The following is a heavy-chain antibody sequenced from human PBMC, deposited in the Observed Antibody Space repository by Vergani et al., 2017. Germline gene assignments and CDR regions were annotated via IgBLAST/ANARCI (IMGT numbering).Heavy chain of an antibody. J-gene: IGHJ4*02. V-gene: IGHV1-46*03. CDR2: INPSGGHT. Sequence: QVQVVQSGAEVKTSGASVKVSCKTSGYTFSNYYMHWLRPSPGQWLEWMGIINPSGGHTNYAQKFQGRVTMTRDTSTSTVYMELSSLRSEDTAIYYCASGDYGILTGYRYWGQGTLVTVSA. CDR3: ASGDYGILTGYRY. D-gene: IGHD3-9*01. CDR1: GYTFSNYY.